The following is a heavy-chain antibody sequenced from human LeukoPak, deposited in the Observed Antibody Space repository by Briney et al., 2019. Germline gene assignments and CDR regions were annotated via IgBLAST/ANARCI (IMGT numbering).Heavy chain of an antibody. Sequence: PSETLSLTCTVSGGSISSSSYYWGWIRQPPGKGLEWIGSIYYSGSTYYNPSLKSRVTISVDTTKNQLSLKLSSVTAADTAVYYCARDQVYRTAWGHDAFDIWGQGTMVTVSS. CDR3: ARDQVYRTAWGHDAFDI. CDR1: GGSISSSSYY. D-gene: IGHD3-16*01. CDR2: IYYSGST. J-gene: IGHJ3*02. V-gene: IGHV4-39*07.